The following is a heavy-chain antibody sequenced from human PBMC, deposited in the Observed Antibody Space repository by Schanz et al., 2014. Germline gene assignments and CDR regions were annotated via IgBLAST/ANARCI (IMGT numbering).Heavy chain of an antibody. CDR2: INPYDDTI. V-gene: IGHV1-46*01. CDR1: NYIFTKYY. Sequence: QVQLVQSGAEVKKPGASMKLSCKASNYIFTKYYIHCVRQAPGQGLEWMGLINPYDDTIDYAKKFQGRFTMTRDTSTTTVYMELSSLRSDDTAMYYCVTEKRMESGTWAKAFDIWGQGTWVTVSS. D-gene: IGHD3-3*01. J-gene: IGHJ3*02. CDR3: VTEKRMESGTWAKAFDI.